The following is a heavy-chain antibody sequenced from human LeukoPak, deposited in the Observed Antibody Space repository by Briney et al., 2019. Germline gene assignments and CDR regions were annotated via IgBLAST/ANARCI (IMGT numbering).Heavy chain of an antibody. D-gene: IGHD1-1*01. V-gene: IGHV4-59*01. CDR1: GDSINTYY. J-gene: IGHJ4*02. Sequence: SETLSLTCTVSGDSINTYYWSWIRQPPGKGLEWIGYIYYRVTSDYNPSLKSRVTMSVDMSTSQISLKLSSVTAADTAVYYCARGSGTTNFDYWGQGTLVTVSS. CDR2: IYYRVTS. CDR3: ARGSGTTNFDY.